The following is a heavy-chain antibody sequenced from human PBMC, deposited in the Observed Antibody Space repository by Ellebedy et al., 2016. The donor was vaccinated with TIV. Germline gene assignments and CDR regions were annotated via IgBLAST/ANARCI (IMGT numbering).Heavy chain of an antibody. CDR3: AKALWVGEFPPDV. V-gene: IGHV3-43*01. Sequence: GESLKISCETSGFKFDDYTMFWVRQAPGKGLEWVSLISGDGSRTDYVDSAKGRFTISRDNRKKSLYLQMNSLRFEDSALYYCAKALWVGEFPPDVWGKGTTVAVSS. CDR2: ISGDGSRT. D-gene: IGHD3-10*01. CDR1: GFKFDDYT. J-gene: IGHJ6*01.